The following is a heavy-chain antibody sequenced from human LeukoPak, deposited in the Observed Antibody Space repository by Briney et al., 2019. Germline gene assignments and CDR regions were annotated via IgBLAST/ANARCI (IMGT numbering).Heavy chain of an antibody. CDR2: IYTSGST. Sequence: SETLSLTCSVSGGSISSYYWSWIRQPAGKGLEWIGRIYTSGSTNYNPSLRSRVTMSVDTSKNQFSLKLSSVTAADTAVYYCARQSSWYVFDYWGQGTLVTVSS. CDR3: ARQSSWYVFDY. J-gene: IGHJ4*02. V-gene: IGHV4-4*07. D-gene: IGHD6-13*01. CDR1: GGSISSYY.